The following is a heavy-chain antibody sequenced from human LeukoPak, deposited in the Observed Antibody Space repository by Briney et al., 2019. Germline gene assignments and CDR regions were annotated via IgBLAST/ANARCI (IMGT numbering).Heavy chain of an antibody. CDR3: ARRTMVRGQSNWFDP. CDR1: GGSFSGYY. CDR2: INHSGST. D-gene: IGHD3-10*01. Sequence: SETLSLTCAVYGGSFSGYYWSWIRQPPGKGLEWIGEINHSGSTNYNPSLKSRVTISVDTSKNQFSLELSSVTAADTAVYYCARRTMVRGQSNWFDPWGQGTLVTVSS. V-gene: IGHV4-34*01. J-gene: IGHJ5*02.